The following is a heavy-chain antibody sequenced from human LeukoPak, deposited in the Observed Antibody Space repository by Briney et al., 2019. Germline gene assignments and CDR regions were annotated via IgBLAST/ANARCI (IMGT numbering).Heavy chain of an antibody. CDR2: IHPGGNT. J-gene: IGHJ6*04. CDR3: ARTITIGHGMDV. CDR1: EFTISNNY. D-gene: IGHD3-10*01. Sequence: GGSLRLSCVASEFTISNNYMSRVRQAPGKGLEWLSNIHPGGNTYYADSVKGRFTISRDTSKNTLYLQVSSLRADDTAVYYCARTITIGHGMDVWGKGTTVTVSS. V-gene: IGHV3-66*02.